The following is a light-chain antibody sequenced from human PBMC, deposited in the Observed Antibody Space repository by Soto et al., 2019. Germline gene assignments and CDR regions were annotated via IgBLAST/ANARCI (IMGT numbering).Light chain of an antibody. CDR1: SGYSDYK. V-gene: IGLV9-49*03. J-gene: IGLJ2*01. Sequence: QSVLSQPPSASASLGASVTLTCTLNSGYSDYKVDWYQQRPGKGPRFVMRVGTGGIVGSKGDGIPDRFSVLGSGLNRSLTITNIQEEDESDYHCGADHGSGGNFVSVVFGGGTKLTVL. CDR3: GADHGSGGNFVSVV. CDR2: VGTGGIVG.